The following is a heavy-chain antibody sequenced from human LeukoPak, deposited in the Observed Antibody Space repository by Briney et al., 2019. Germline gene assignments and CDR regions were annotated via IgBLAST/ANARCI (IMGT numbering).Heavy chain of an antibody. CDR3: ARVTLTSANFDY. J-gene: IGHJ4*02. CDR2: IKQDGSEK. V-gene: IGHV3-7*03. Sequence: GGSLRLSCAASGFTFSSYWMSWVRQAPGKGLEWVANIKQDGSEKYYVDSVKGRFTISRDSAKNSLYLQMNSLRAEDTAMYYCARVTLTSANFDYWGQGTLVTVSS. CDR1: GFTFSSYW.